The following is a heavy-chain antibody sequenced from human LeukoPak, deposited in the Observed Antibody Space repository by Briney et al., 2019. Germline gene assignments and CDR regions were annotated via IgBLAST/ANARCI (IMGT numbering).Heavy chain of an antibody. V-gene: IGHV4-4*07. J-gene: IGHJ4*02. CDR1: GASISDYY. D-gene: IGHD6-6*01. CDR2: IYAAET. Sequence: SETLSLTCNVSGASISDYYWSWIRQSAGKGLEWIGRIYAAETDFNPSLKSRLTISLDTSRHEFSLKVRSVTAADTAVYYCARWRIAALAFDYWGQGTLVTVSS. CDR3: ARWRIAALAFDY.